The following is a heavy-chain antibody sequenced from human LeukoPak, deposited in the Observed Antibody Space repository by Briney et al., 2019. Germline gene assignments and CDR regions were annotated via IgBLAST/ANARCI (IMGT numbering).Heavy chain of an antibody. CDR1: GYTFSDYY. CDR2: INPNSGAT. J-gene: IGHJ4*02. CDR3: AREANSWYHS. D-gene: IGHD2/OR15-2a*01. Sequence: ASVKVSCKASGYTFSDYYMHWVRQAPGQGLGWMAWINPNSGATTYAQKFQGRVTLTKDTSINTAYMELSRLTSDDTAMYYCAREANSWYHSWGQGTLVTVSS. V-gene: IGHV1-2*02.